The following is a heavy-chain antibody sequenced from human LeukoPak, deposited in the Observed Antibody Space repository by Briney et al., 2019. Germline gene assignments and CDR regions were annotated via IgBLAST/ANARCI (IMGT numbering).Heavy chain of an antibody. CDR1: GFTVSSNY. V-gene: IGHV3-53*01. D-gene: IGHD6-13*01. Sequence: PGGSLRLSCAASGFTVSSNYMSWVRQAPGKGLEWVSVIYSGSSTYYADSVKGRFTISRDNSKNTLYLQMNSLRAEDTAVYYCTRGPIAAAGNYWGRGTLVTVSS. CDR3: TRGPIAAAGNY. CDR2: IYSGSST. J-gene: IGHJ4*02.